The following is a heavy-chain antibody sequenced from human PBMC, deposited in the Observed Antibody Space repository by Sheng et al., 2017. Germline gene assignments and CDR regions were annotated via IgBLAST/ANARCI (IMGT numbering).Heavy chain of an antibody. Sequence: QVQLQESGPGLVKPSETLSLTCTVSGYSISSGYYWGWIRQPPGKGLEWIGSIYHSGSTYYNPSLKSRVTISVDTSKNQFSLKLSSVTAADTAVYYCARESGCSTSCYAYYYGMDVWGQGDHGSPSP. CDR2: IYHSGST. CDR1: GYSISSGYY. CDR3: ARESGCSTSCYAYYYGMDV. V-gene: IGHV4-38-2*02. J-gene: IGHJ6*02. D-gene: IGHD2-2*01.